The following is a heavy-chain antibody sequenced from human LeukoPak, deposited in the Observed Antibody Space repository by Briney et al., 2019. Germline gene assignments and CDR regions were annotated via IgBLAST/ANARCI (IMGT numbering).Heavy chain of an antibody. D-gene: IGHD3-10*01. CDR1: GFTVSSNY. CDR3: ARQGSGGSFDY. J-gene: IGHJ4*02. V-gene: IGHV3-66*04. Sequence: PGGSLRLSCAASGFTVSSNYMSWVRQAPGKGLEWVSVIYSGNTTYYADSVKGRFTISRDNSKNTLYLQMNSLRAEDTAVYYCARQGSGGSFDYWGQGSLVTVSS. CDR2: IYSGNTT.